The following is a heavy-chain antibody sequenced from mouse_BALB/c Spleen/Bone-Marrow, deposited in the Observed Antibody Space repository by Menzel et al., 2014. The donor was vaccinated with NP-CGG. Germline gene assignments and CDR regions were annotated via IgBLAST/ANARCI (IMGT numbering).Heavy chain of an antibody. Sequence: VQLQQSGAELAKPGASVKMSCEASGYTFTNYWMHWVKQRPGQGLEWIGYINPSTGYTEYNQKFKDKATLTADKSSSTAYMQLSSLTSEDSAVYYCARRGIYYGNYFAYWGQGTLVTVSA. J-gene: IGHJ3*01. V-gene: IGHV1-7*01. CDR3: ARRGIYYGNYFAY. D-gene: IGHD2-1*01. CDR2: INPSTGYT. CDR1: GYTFTNYW.